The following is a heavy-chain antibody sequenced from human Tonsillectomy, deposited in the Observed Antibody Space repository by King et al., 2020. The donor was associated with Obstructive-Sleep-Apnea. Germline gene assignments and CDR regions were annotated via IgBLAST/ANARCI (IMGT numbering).Heavy chain of an antibody. CDR1: GFTFSSYG. CDR3: AKEPSHFDY. Sequence: QLVQSGGGVVQPGRSLRLSCAASGFTFSSYGMHWVRQAPGKGLEWVAVISYDGSNKYYADSVKGRLTISRDNSKNTLYLQMNSLRAEETAVYYCAKEPSHFDYWGQGTLVTVSS. J-gene: IGHJ4*02. CDR2: ISYDGSNK. V-gene: IGHV3-30*18.